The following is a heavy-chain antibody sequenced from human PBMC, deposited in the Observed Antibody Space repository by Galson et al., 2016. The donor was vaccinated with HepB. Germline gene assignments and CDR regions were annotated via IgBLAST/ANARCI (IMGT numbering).Heavy chain of an antibody. Sequence: SLRLSCAASGFTVSSNYMNWVRQAPGKGLEWVSIIYVGGSTFYADYVRGRFTLSRDNSKNTLYLQMNSLRAEDTAVYYCAGSGDYYYFDYWGQGTLVTVSS. J-gene: IGHJ4*02. CDR3: AGSGDYYYFDY. D-gene: IGHD7-27*01. V-gene: IGHV3-53*01. CDR1: GFTVSSNY. CDR2: IYVGGST.